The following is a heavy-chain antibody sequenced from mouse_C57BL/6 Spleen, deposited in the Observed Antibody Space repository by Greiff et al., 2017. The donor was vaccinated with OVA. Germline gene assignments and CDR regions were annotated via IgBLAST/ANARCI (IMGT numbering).Heavy chain of an antibody. CDR1: GYTFTSYW. V-gene: IGHV1-64*01. CDR2: IHPNSGST. J-gene: IGHJ3*01. D-gene: IGHD2-5*01. CDR3: ARWDSNYASGFAY. Sequence: VKLQQPGAELVKPGASVKLSCKASGYTFTSYWMHWVKQRPGQGLEWIGMIHPNSGSTNYNEKFKSKATLTVDKSSSTAYMQLSSLTSEDSAVYYCARWDSNYASGFAYWGQGTLVTVSA.